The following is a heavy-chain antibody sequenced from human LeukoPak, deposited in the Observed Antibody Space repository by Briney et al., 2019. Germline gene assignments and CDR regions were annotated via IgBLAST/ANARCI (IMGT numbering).Heavy chain of an antibody. Sequence: ASVKVSCKASGYTFTTYGISWVRQAPGQGLEWMGWISAYNGNTNYAQKVQGRVTMTTDTSTSTAYMELRSLRSDDTAVYYCARGAGYYYYYGMDVWGQGTTVTVSS. J-gene: IGHJ6*02. D-gene: IGHD6-19*01. CDR1: GYTFTTYG. CDR3: ARGAGYYYYYGMDV. CDR2: ISAYNGNT. V-gene: IGHV1-18*01.